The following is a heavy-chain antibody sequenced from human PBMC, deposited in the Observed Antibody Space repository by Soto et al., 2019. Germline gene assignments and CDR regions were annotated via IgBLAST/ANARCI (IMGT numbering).Heavy chain of an antibody. CDR1: GFTSRNYD. J-gene: IGHJ6*02. Sequence: EVQLVESGGGLVQPGGSLRLSCEASGFTSRNYDMHWVPQGTGKGLEWVPGFRAAGDPDYADSVEGRFTISRENAQNSFFLQMNSLRVGDTAVYYCARTDRDFYGLDVWGQGTTVIVSS. V-gene: IGHV3-13*05. CDR2: FRAAGDP. CDR3: ARTDRDFYGLDV.